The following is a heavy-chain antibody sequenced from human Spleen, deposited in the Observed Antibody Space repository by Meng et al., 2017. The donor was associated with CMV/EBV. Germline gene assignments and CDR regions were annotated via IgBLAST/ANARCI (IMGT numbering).Heavy chain of an antibody. CDR3: AKGPYSSSWPFFDY. J-gene: IGHJ4*02. Sequence: SLKISCAASGFTFDDYGMSWVRQAPGKGLEWVSGISWNSGSIDYADSVKGRFTISRDNAKNSLYLQMNSLRAEDTALYYCAKGPYSSSWPFFDYWGQGALVTVSS. CDR1: GFTFDDYG. V-gene: IGHV3-9*01. D-gene: IGHD6-13*01. CDR2: ISWNSGSI.